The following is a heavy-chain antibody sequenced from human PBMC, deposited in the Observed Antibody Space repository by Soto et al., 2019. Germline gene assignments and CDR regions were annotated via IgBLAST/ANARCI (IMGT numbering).Heavy chain of an antibody. CDR2: IWYDGSNK. CDR3: ARGTRDGPDV. CDR1: GFSFNSYG. Sequence: QVQLVESGGGVVQPGRSLRLSCAASGFSFNSYGMHWVRQAPGKGLEWVVFIWYDGSNKYYADSVKGRFTISRDNSKNTLYLQMNSVRAEDTAVYYCARGTRDGPDVWGQGTTVTVSS. J-gene: IGHJ6*02. V-gene: IGHV3-33*01. D-gene: IGHD2-8*01.